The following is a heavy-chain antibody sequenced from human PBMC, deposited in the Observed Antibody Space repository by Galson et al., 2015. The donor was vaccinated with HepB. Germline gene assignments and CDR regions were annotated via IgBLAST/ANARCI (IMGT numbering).Heavy chain of an antibody. CDR1: GVTFNDYA. Sequence: SLRLSCAVSGVTFNDYAMNWVRQAPGKGLEWVADISASGGSRDYVDSVKGRFTVSRDNSKNTVYLQMNSLRVEDTATYYCAKGYFSVTTCYYDYWGQGTQVSVS. V-gene: IGHV3-23*01. CDR3: AKGYFSVTTCYYDY. D-gene: IGHD2-2*01. CDR2: ISASGGSR. J-gene: IGHJ4*02.